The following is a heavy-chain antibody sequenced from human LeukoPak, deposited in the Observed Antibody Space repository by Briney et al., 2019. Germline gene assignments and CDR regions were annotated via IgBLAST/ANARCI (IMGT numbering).Heavy chain of an antibody. CDR3: ARGYRETSTRFDP. D-gene: IGHD5-24*01. CDR2: IIPIFGTA. J-gene: IGHJ5*02. V-gene: IGHV1-69*13. Sequence: SVKVSCKASGGTFSSYAISWVRQAPGQGLEWMGGIIPIFGTANYAQKFQGRVTITADESTSTAYMELSSLRSEDTAVYYCARGYRETSTRFDPWGQGTLVTVSS. CDR1: GGTFSSYA.